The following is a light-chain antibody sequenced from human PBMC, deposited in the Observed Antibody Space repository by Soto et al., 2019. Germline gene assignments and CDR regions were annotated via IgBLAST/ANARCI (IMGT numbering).Light chain of an antibody. CDR2: NVS. V-gene: IGLV2-14*01. Sequence: QSALTQPASVSGSPGQSITISCTGTSSDVGAYNYVSWYQQHPGKAPKLIIYNVSNRPSGVSNRFSGSKSANTASLTIFALQAEDEADYYCSSFTDRTTVLFGGGTKVTVL. CDR3: SSFTDRTTVL. CDR1: SSDVGAYNY. J-gene: IGLJ2*01.